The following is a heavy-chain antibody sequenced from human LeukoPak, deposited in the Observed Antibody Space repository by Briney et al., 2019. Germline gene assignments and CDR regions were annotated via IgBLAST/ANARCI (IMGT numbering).Heavy chain of an antibody. CDR1: GFTFSSYG. V-gene: IGHV3-30*18. CDR2: ISYDGSNK. Sequence: GGSLRLSCAASGFTFSSYGMHWVRQAPGKGLEWVAVISYDGSNKYYADSVKGRFTISRDNSKDTLYLQMNSLRAEDTAVYYCANTGAGSWYDYWGQGTLVTVSS. CDR3: ANTGAGSWYDY. J-gene: IGHJ4*02. D-gene: IGHD6-13*01.